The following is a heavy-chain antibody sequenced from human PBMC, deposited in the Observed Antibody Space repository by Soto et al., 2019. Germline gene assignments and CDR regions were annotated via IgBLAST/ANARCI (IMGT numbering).Heavy chain of an antibody. Sequence: SSIRSSRSYIYYADSGKGRFTISRDNAKNSLYLQMNSLRVEDTAVYYCARDSDVYGDYLRGVANYFDYWGQGTLVTVSS. D-gene: IGHD4-17*01. CDR3: ARDSDVYGDYLRGVANYFDY. J-gene: IGHJ4*02. CDR2: IRSSRSYI. V-gene: IGHV3-21*01.